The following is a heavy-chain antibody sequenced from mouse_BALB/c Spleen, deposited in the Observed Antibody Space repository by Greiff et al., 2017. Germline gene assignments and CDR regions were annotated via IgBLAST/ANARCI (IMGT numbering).Heavy chain of an antibody. V-gene: IGHV3-2*02. CDR2: ISYSGST. CDR1: GYSITSDYA. J-gene: IGHJ4*01. CDR3: ARGAMDY. Sequence: EVKLEESGPGLVKPSQSLSLTCTVTGYSITSDYAWNWIRQFPGNKLEWMGYISYSGSTSYNPSLKSRISITRDTSKNQFFLQLNSVTTEDTATYYCARGAMDYWGQGTSVTVSS.